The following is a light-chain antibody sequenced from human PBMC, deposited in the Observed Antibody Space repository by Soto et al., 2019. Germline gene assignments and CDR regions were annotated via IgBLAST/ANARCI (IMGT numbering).Light chain of an antibody. CDR3: QQSYSTPSIT. CDR1: ESISRP. J-gene: IGKJ5*01. CDR2: AAS. V-gene: IGKV1-39*01. Sequence: DIQMTQSPSSLSAFVGDRVTITCRASESISRPLNWYQQKPGKAPKLLIYAASSLQNGVPSRFSGGGSGTDFTLTISNLQPADFATYYCQQSYSTPSITFGQGTRLEIK.